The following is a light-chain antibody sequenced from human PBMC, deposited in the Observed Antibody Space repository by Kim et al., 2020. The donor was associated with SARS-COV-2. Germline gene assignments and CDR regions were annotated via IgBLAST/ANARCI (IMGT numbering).Light chain of an antibody. CDR3: GTWDSSLSAV. J-gene: IGLJ2*01. CDR2: DNN. Sequence: GQKVTSSCSGSSSNIGNNDVSWYQQLPGTAPKLLIYDNNKRPSGIPDRFSGSKSGTSATLDITGLQTGDEADYYCGTWDSSLSAVFGGGTQLTVL. V-gene: IGLV1-51*01. CDR1: SSNIGNND.